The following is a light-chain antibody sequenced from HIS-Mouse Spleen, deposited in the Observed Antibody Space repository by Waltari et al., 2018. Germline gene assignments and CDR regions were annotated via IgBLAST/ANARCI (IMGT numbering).Light chain of an antibody. V-gene: IGLV3-21*03. CDR3: QVWDSSSDHWV. Sequence: SYVLTQPPSVSVAPGKTARITCGGHNIGSQSGHWYQQKPGQAPVLVVYDDSDRPSGIPERFSGSNSGNTATLTISRVEAGDEADYYCQVWDSSSDHWVFGGGTKLTVL. J-gene: IGLJ3*02. CDR2: DDS. CDR1: NIGSQS.